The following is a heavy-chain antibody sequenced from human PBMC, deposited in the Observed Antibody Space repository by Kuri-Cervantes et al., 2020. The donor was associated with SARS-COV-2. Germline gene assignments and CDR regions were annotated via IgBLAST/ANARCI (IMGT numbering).Heavy chain of an antibody. CDR1: GFTFSSYW. CDR2: ISSSGSTI. V-gene: IGHV3-48*04. D-gene: IGHD2-15*01. J-gene: IGHJ4*02. CDR3: ARSGGSGPSRHPLPPIALDY. Sequence: GESLKISCAASGFTFSSYWMNWVRQAPGKGLEWVSYISSSGSTIYYADSVKGRFTISRDNAKNSLYLQVNSLRAEDTAVYYCARSGGSGPSRHPLPPIALDYWGQGTLVTVSS.